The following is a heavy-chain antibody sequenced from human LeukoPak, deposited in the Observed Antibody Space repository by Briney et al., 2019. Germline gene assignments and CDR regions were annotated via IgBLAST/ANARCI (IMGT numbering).Heavy chain of an antibody. CDR1: GFTFSSYS. Sequence: GGSLRLSCAASGFTFSSYSMNWVRQAPGKGLEWVSSISSSSSYIYYADSVKGRFTISRDNAKNSLYLQMNSLRAEDTAVYYCATLHRGSSDFDYWGQGTLVTVSS. CDR3: ATLHRGSSDFDY. J-gene: IGHJ4*02. V-gene: IGHV3-21*01. D-gene: IGHD6-6*01. CDR2: ISSSSSYI.